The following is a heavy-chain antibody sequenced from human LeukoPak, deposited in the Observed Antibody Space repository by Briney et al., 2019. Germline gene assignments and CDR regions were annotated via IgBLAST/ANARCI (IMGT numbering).Heavy chain of an antibody. D-gene: IGHD2-8*02. CDR1: GGSISSYY. Sequence: SETLSLTWTVSGGSISSYYWSWIRQPPGKGLEWIGYIYNSGSINYNPSLKSRVTTSVDTSKKQFSLKLSSVTAADTAVYYCARLRITGGHYYQHGLDVWGQGTTVTVSS. V-gene: IGHV4-59*08. CDR3: ARLRITGGHYYQHGLDV. J-gene: IGHJ6*02. CDR2: IYNSGSI.